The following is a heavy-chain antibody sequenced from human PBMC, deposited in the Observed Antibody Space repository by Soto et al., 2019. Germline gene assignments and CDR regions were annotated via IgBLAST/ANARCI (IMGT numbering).Heavy chain of an antibody. J-gene: IGHJ4*02. D-gene: IGHD4-4*01. Sequence: ASAKVSCKASGYTFTGYYMYWVQQAPGQGLEWMGWINAGNGDTKYSEKFQGRVTITGRTSASTAYMDLSRLRSEDTAVYYCATQGRTTTEFDFWGQGTLVTVSS. CDR2: INAGNGDT. CDR3: ATQGRTTTEFDF. V-gene: IGHV1-3*01. CDR1: GYTFTGYY.